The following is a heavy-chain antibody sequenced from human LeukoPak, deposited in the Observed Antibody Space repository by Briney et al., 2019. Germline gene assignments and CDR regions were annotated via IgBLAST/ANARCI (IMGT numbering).Heavy chain of an antibody. Sequence: SVKVSCKASGGTFSSYAISWVRQAPGQGLEWMGRTIPIFGTANYAQKFQGRVTITADKSTSTAYMELSSLRSEDTAVYYCATARDTANFDYWGQGTLVTVSS. J-gene: IGHJ4*02. D-gene: IGHD5-18*01. CDR3: ATARDTANFDY. V-gene: IGHV1-69*06. CDR2: TIPIFGTA. CDR1: GGTFSSYA.